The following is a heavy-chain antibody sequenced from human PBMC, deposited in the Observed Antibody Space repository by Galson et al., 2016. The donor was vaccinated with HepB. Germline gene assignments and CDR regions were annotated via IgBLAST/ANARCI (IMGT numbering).Heavy chain of an antibody. D-gene: IGHD2-15*01. CDR3: ARDGSGWPLGY. CDR2: INQDGSEK. J-gene: IGHJ4*02. V-gene: IGHV3-7*01. CDR1: GFTLSNYW. Sequence: SLRLSCAVSGFTLSNYWMTWIRQAPGKGLEWVANINQDGSEKHYVDSVKGRFTISRDIDKNSLYLQMNSLRAEDTAVYYCARDGSGWPLGYWGQGTLVTVSS.